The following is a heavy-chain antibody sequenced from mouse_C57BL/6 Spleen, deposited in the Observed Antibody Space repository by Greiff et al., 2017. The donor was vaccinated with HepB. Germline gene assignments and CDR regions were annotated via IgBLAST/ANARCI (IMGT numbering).Heavy chain of an antibody. Sequence: QVQLQQPGAELVKPGASVKMSCKASGYTFTSYWITWVKQRPGQGLEWIGDIYPGSGSTNYNEKFKSKATLTVDTSSSTAYMQRSSLTSEDSAVYYCARSGYHYAMDYWGQGTSVTVSS. CDR1: GYTFTSYW. J-gene: IGHJ4*01. D-gene: IGHD3-1*01. CDR2: IYPGSGST. CDR3: ARSGYHYAMDY. V-gene: IGHV1-55*01.